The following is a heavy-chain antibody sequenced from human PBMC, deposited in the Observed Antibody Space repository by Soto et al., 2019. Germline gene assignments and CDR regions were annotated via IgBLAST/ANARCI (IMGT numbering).Heavy chain of an antibody. V-gene: IGHV4-4*07. CDR3: VRDRADFSSTYYHYFAV. CDR2: IYSTGTT. J-gene: IGHJ2*01. Sequence: SETLSLTCKVSGTSVRHFYWSWIRQSAGKGLEWIGRIYSTGTTNFNPSLKSRLTMSMDLSKNQVSLNLTSATAADTAVYYCVRDRADFSSTYYHYFAVWGRGTLVTVSS. CDR1: GTSVRHFY. D-gene: IGHD6-13*01.